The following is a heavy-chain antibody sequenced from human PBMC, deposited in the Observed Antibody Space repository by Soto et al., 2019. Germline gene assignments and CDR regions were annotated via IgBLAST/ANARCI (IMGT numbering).Heavy chain of an antibody. D-gene: IGHD4-17*01. J-gene: IGHJ4*02. V-gene: IGHV4-39*07. CDR1: GGSISSSIYY. Sequence: SETLSLTCTVSGGSISSSIYYWGWIRQPPGKGLEWIGDVSCSGSTNYNPSLKSRVTISIDTSNKHLSLHLSSVTAADTAVYYCARQKVSRFYGEVDFFDYWGLGTLVTVSS. CDR2: VSCSGST. CDR3: ARQKVSRFYGEVDFFDY.